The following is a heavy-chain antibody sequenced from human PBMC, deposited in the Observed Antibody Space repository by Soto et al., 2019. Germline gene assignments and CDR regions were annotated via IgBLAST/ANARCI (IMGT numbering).Heavy chain of an antibody. CDR2: ISTKSKYS. J-gene: IGHJ5*02. CDR3: AWGGGGELFEP. D-gene: IGHD2-21*01. CDR1: SVPFSVYY. V-gene: IGHV3-11*06. Sequence: GGSLGLSCATSSVPFSVYYISLIRQASGKRLGWHSQISTKSKYSIYADSVNDRFTISRVSTRSSLFMQMGSMGVEDTGVYYCAWGGGGELFEPWSQG.